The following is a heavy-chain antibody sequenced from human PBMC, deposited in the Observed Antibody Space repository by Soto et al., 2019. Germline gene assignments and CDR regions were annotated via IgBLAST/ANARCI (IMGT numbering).Heavy chain of an antibody. D-gene: IGHD1-26*01. CDR1: GYTFTSYG. CDR3: ARTSGSGSYYGSVAEYFQH. J-gene: IGHJ1*01. CDR2: ISAYNGNT. V-gene: IGHV1-18*01. Sequence: QVQLVQSGAEVKKPGASVKVSCKASGYTFTSYGISWVRQAPGQGLEWMGLISAYNGNTNYAQKLQGRVTMTTDTSTSTAYMELRSLRSDDTAVYYCARTSGSGSYYGSVAEYFQHWGQGTLVTVSS.